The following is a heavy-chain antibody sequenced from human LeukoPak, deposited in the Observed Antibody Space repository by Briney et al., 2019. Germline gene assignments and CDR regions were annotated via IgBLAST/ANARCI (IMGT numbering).Heavy chain of an antibody. D-gene: IGHD4-17*01. V-gene: IGHV3-30*02. CDR2: IRYDGGNK. CDR1: AFTFRSYG. J-gene: IGHJ4*02. CDR3: AKEIWPTVTTPGRTYFDY. Sequence: PGGSLRLSCETSAFTFRSYGMHWVRQAPGKGLEWVAFIRYDGGNKNYADSVKGRFTISRDNPKNTLYLQMSSLRADDTAAYYCAKEIWPTVTTPGRTYFDYWGQGTLVTVSS.